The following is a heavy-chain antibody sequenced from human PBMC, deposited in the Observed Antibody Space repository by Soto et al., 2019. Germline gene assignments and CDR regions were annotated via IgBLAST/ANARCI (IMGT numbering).Heavy chain of an antibody. Sequence: ASVKVSCKASGYTFTGYYMHWVRQAPGQGLEWMGWINPNSGGTNYAQKFQGWVTMTRDTSISTAYMELSRLRSDDTAVYYCARDAGFTVTKGVAFDIWGQGTMVTVSS. CDR2: INPNSGGT. CDR1: GYTFTGYY. V-gene: IGHV1-2*04. J-gene: IGHJ3*02. CDR3: ARDAGFTVTKGVAFDI. D-gene: IGHD4-17*01.